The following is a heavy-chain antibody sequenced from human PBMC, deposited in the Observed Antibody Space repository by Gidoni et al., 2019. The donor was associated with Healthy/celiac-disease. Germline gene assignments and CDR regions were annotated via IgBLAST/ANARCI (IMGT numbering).Heavy chain of an antibody. CDR2: IWYDGSNK. CDR3: ARDPGYDFWSGYSYYFDY. D-gene: IGHD3-3*01. J-gene: IGHJ4*02. Sequence: QVQLVESGGGVVQPGRSLRLSCAASGFTFSSYGMHWVRQAPGKGLEWVAVIWYDGSNKYYADSVKGRFTISRDNSKNTLYLQMNSLRAEDTAVYYCARDPGYDFWSGYSYYFDYWGQGTLVTVSS. CDR1: GFTFSSYG. V-gene: IGHV3-33*08.